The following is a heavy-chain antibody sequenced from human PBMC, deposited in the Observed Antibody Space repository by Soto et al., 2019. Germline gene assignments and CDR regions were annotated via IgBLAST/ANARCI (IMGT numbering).Heavy chain of an antibody. CDR2: ISGSGGST. Sequence: GGSLRLSCAASGFTFSSYAMSWVRQAPGKGLEWVSAISGSGGSTYYADSVKGRFTISRDNSKNTLYLQMNSLRAEDTAVYYCAKDTVDDYGDYESHFDYWGQGTLVTVSS. CDR3: AKDTVDDYGDYESHFDY. CDR1: GFTFSSYA. J-gene: IGHJ4*02. D-gene: IGHD4-17*01. V-gene: IGHV3-23*01.